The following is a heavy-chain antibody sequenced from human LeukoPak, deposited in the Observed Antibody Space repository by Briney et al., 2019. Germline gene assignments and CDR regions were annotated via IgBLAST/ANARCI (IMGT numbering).Heavy chain of an antibody. V-gene: IGHV3-48*03. CDR1: GFTFSSYE. Sequence: GGSLRLSCAACGFTFSSYEMNWVRQAPGKGLEWVSYISSSGSTIYYAHSVKGRFTISRDNAKNSLYLQMNSLRAEDTAVYYCAELGITMIGGVWGKGTTVTISS. J-gene: IGHJ6*04. D-gene: IGHD3-10*02. CDR3: AELGITMIGGV. CDR2: ISSSGSTI.